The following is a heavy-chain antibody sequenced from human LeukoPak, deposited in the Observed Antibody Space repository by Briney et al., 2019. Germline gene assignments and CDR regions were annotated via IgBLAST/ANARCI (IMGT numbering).Heavy chain of an antibody. V-gene: IGHV3-30*02. CDR2: IRYDGSNK. Sequence: GGSLRLSCAASGFTFSSYGMHWVRQAPGKGLEWVAFIRYDGSNKYYADSVKGRFTISRDNSKNTLYLQMNSLRAEDTAVYYCARGYSSGWYDGFDYWGQGTLVTVSS. CDR1: GFTFSSYG. D-gene: IGHD6-19*01. J-gene: IGHJ4*02. CDR3: ARGYSSGWYDGFDY.